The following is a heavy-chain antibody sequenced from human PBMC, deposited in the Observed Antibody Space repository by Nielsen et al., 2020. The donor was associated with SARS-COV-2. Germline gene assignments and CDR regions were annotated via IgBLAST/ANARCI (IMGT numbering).Heavy chain of an antibody. J-gene: IGHJ4*02. CDR2: INSDGSST. V-gene: IGHV3-74*01. Sequence: GGSLRLSCAASGFTSSSYWMHWVRQAPGKGLVWVSRINSDGSSTSYADSVKGRFTISRDNAKNTLYLQMNSLRAEDTAVYYCARETPYYGDWVLYLDYWGQGTLVTVS. CDR3: ARETPYYGDWVLYLDY. D-gene: IGHD4-17*01. CDR1: GFTSSSYW.